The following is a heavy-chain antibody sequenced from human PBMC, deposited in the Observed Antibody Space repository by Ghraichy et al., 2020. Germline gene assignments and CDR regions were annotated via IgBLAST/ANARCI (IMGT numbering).Heavy chain of an antibody. D-gene: IGHD5-24*01. CDR3: ATRDGYNLIPFDY. CDR2: MNPNSGNT. V-gene: IGHV1-8*01. J-gene: IGHJ4*02. CDR1: GYTFTSYD. Sequence: ASVKVSCKASGYTFTSYDINWVRQATGQGLEWMGWMNPNSGNTGYAQKFQGRVTMTRNTSISTAYMELSSLRSEDTAVYYCATRDGYNLIPFDYWGQGTLVTVSS.